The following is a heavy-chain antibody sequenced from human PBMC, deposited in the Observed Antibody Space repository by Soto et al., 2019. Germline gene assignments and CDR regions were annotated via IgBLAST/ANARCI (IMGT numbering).Heavy chain of an antibody. V-gene: IGHV4-31*03. D-gene: IGHD3-10*01. Sequence: QVQLQESGPGLVKPSQTLSLTCTVSGGSISSGGYYWSWIRQHPGKGLEWIGYIYYSGRTYYNPSLKSRVTISVDTSKNQFSLKLSSVTAADTAVYYCARKEVRGVAAFDIWGQGTMVTVSS. CDR1: GGSISSGGYY. J-gene: IGHJ3*02. CDR2: IYYSGRT. CDR3: ARKEVRGVAAFDI.